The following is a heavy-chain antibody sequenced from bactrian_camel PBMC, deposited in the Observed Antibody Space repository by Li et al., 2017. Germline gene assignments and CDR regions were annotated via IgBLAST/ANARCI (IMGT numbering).Heavy chain of an antibody. CDR1: GFPFSAYD. CDR2: INSGGAST. V-gene: IGHV3S40*01. J-gene: IGHJ7*01. D-gene: IGHD2*01. Sequence: VQLVESGGGLVQPGESLRLSCKASGFPFSAYDMTWVRQVPGKGLEWVSGINSGGASTYYADSVKGRFTISRDNAKNTLSLQMNALKAEDSATYYCAADESHRFGDSRSTLVGGIYYGMDHWGKGTQVTV.